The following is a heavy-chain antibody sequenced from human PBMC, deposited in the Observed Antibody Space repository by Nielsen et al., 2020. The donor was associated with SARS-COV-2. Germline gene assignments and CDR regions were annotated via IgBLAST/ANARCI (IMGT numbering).Heavy chain of an antibody. CDR1: GGSIRSYY. CDR2: IYYSGST. D-gene: IGHD1-26*01. CDR3: ARTYSGSYYFDY. J-gene: IGHJ4*02. Sequence: SETLSLTCTVSGGSIRSYYWNWIRQPPGKGLEWIGYIYYSGSTNYNPSLKSRVTISVDTSKNQFSLKLSSVTAADTAVYYCARTYSGSYYFDYWGQGTLVTVSS. V-gene: IGHV4-59*01.